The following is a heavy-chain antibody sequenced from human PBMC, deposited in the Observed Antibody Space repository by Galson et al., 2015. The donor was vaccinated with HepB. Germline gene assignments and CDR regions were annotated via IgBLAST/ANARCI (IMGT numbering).Heavy chain of an antibody. J-gene: IGHJ4*02. Sequence: SLRLSCAASGFTFSSYWMSWVRQAPGKGLEWVANIKQDGSEKYYVDSVKGRFTISRDNAKNSLYLQMNSLRAEDTAVYYCARERELGGWELFPMCPDYWGQGTLVTVSS. CDR1: GFTFSSYW. V-gene: IGHV3-7*03. CDR3: ARERELGGWELFPMCPDY. D-gene: IGHD1-26*01. CDR2: IKQDGSEK.